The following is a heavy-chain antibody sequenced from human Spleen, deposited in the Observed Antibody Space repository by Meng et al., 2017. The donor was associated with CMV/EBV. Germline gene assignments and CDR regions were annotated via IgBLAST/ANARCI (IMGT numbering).Heavy chain of an antibody. CDR3: ARDPCSNTCPGGRFDP. J-gene: IGHJ5*02. D-gene: IGHD2-2*01. CDR1: GYTFTGYY. Sequence: ASVKVSCKASGYTFTGYYIHWVRQAPGQGLEWMGIINTNDGSTTYVQKLQGRVTMTRDTSTSTVYMELSSLRSEDTAVYYCARDPCSNTCPGGRFDPWGQGTLVTVSS. V-gene: IGHV1-46*04. CDR2: INTNDGST.